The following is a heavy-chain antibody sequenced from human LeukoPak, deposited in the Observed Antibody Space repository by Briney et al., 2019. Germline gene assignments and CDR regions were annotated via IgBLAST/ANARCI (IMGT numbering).Heavy chain of an antibody. V-gene: IGHV3-15*01. Sequence: GGSLRLSCAASGFTFSNAWMSWVRQAPGKGLEWVGRIKSKTDGGTTDYAAPVKGRFTISRDDSKNTLYPQMNSLKTEDTAVYYCTTVGGYCSSTSCWEFDPWGQGTLVTVSS. J-gene: IGHJ5*02. CDR2: IKSKTDGGTT. CDR3: TTVGGYCSSTSCWEFDP. CDR1: GFTFSNAW. D-gene: IGHD2-2*01.